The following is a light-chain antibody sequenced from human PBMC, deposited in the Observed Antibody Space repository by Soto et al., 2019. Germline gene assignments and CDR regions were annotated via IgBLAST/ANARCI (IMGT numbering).Light chain of an antibody. CDR1: QDINNY. CDR3: QQNDNLPSLT. CDR2: DAS. J-gene: IGKJ5*01. Sequence: DIQMTQSPSSLSASVGDRVTITCQASQDINNYLHWYQQKPGKAPKVLIYDASNLETGVTSRFSGSGSGTDFTFAISSLQPEDFATHYCQQNDNLPSLTFGQGTRLEIK. V-gene: IGKV1-33*01.